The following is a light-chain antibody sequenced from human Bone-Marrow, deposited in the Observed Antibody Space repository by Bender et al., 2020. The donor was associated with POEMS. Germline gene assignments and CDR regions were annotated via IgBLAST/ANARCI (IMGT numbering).Light chain of an antibody. CDR3: SAYTGSYTGV. J-gene: IGLJ3*02. CDR1: GSDVGFSDY. Sequence: QSALTQPPSASGFPGQTVTISCTGPGSDVGFSDYICWYQQHPGKAPKIILFAVTNRPSGVPDRFSSTKSGNTASLIVSGIQAGDEADYYCSAYTGSYTGVFGGGTKLTVL. CDR2: AVT. V-gene: IGLV2-8*01.